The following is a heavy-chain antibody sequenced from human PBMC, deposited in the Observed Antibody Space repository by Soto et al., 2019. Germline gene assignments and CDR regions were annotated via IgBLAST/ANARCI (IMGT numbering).Heavy chain of an antibody. CDR3: ARDKVRKEAEYFQH. Sequence: GGSLRLSCAASGFTFSSYSMNWVRQAPGKGLEWVSYISSSSSTIYYADSVKGRFTISRDNAKNSLYLQMNSLRAEETAVYYCARDKVRKEAEYFQHWGQGKLVNVS. CDR1: GFTFSSYS. V-gene: IGHV3-48*01. J-gene: IGHJ1*01. D-gene: IGHD2-21*01. CDR2: ISSSSSTI.